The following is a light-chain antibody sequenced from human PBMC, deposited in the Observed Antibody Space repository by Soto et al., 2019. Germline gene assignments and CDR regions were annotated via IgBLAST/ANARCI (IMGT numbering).Light chain of an antibody. CDR1: QDISIY. J-gene: IGKJ2*01. Sequence: DIQITQSPSSLSASVGDKITITCQATQDISIYLNWYQQKPGKAPKLLIYDASGLEAGVPSRFSGSGSGTDFTFTLSSLQPEDTATYYCQQFDDLPYTFGQGTKVEVK. CDR3: QQFDDLPYT. V-gene: IGKV1-33*01. CDR2: DAS.